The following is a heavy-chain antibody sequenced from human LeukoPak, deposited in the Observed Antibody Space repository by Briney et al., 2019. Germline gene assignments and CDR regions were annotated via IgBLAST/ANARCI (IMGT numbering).Heavy chain of an antibody. J-gene: IGHJ4*02. CDR2: ISGSGGST. CDR3: AKGSIADYDFWSGYYTHYFDY. CDR1: GFTFSSYA. V-gene: IGHV3-23*01. D-gene: IGHD3-3*01. Sequence: GGSLRLSCAASGFTFSSYAMSWVRLAPGKGLECVSAISGSGGSTYYADSVKGRFTISRDNSKNTLYLQMNSLRAEDTAVYYCAKGSIADYDFWSGYYTHYFDYWGQGTLVTVSS.